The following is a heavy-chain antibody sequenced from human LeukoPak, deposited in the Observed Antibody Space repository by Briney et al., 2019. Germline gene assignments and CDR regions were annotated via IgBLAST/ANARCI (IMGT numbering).Heavy chain of an antibody. J-gene: IGHJ6*03. CDR3: AKLVDYCEGRTCFTSYYYTDI. V-gene: IGHV3-30*02. CDR2: IRDDGSSE. CDR1: GLTFSISG. D-gene: IGHD4/OR15-4a*01. Sequence: GGSLRLSCAVSGLTFSISGMHWVRQAPGKGLEWVTFIRDDGSSEYYADSVKGRFTVSRDHSRNTVDLQMSSLTLEDTAVYFCAKLVDYCEGRTCFTSYYYTDIWGKGTTVTVSS.